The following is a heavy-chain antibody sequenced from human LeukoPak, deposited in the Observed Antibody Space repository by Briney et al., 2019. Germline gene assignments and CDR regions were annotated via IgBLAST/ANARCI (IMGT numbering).Heavy chain of an antibody. V-gene: IGHV4-59*01. J-gene: IGHJ6*02. CDR2: IYFSGST. Sequence: PSETLSLTCTVSGGSIYGYYWSWIRQPPGKGLEWLSDIYFSGSTNYNPSLKSRVTISVATSKNQFSLQLSSVTAADTAVYYCARGEALRQNYGMDVWGQGTTVTVSS. CDR3: ARGEALRQNYGMDV. D-gene: IGHD2/OR15-2a*01. CDR1: GGSIYGYY.